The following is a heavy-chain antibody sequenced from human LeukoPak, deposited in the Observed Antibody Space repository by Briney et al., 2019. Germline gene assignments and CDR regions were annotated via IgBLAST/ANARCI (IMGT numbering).Heavy chain of an antibody. J-gene: IGHJ4*02. CDR1: GVSISSYY. D-gene: IGHD5-12*01. Sequence: PSETLSLTCTVSGVSISSYYWTWIRQPPGKGLEWIGYIYYSGSTNYNPSLKSRVTISLDTSKNQFSLKLSSVTAADTAVYYCARASGYDWESFYDYWGQGTLVTVSS. V-gene: IGHV4-59*01. CDR3: ARASGYDWESFYDY. CDR2: IYYSGST.